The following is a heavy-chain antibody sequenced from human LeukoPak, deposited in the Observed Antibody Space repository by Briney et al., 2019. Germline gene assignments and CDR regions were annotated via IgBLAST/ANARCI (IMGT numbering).Heavy chain of an antibody. J-gene: IGHJ6*02. CDR2: IYYSGST. V-gene: IGHV4-59*08. CDR1: GGSISSYY. CDR3: ARFPPVVPRYDGMDV. D-gene: IGHD2-15*01. Sequence: PSETLSLTCTVSGGSISSYYWSWIRQPPGKGLEWIGYIYYSGSTNYNPSLKSRVTISVDTSKNQFSLKLSSVTAADTAVYYCARFPPVVPRYDGMDVWGQGTTVTVSS.